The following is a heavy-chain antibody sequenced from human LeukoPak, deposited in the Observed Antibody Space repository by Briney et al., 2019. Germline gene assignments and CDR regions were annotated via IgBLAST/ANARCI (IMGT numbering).Heavy chain of an antibody. CDR3: ARPQEDYYDSSGSFGMDV. CDR2: ISSSSSYI. J-gene: IGHJ6*04. Sequence: GGSLRLSCAASGFTFSSYSMNWVRQAPGKGLEWVSSISSSSSYIYYADSVKGRFTISRDNAKNSLYLQMNSLRAEDTAVYYCARPQEDYYDSSGSFGMDVWGKGTTVTISS. CDR1: GFTFSSYS. V-gene: IGHV3-21*01. D-gene: IGHD3-22*01.